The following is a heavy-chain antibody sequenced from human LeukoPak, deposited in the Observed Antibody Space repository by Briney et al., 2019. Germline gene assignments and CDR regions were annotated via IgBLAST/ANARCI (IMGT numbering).Heavy chain of an antibody. CDR2: ISGTGGST. CDR1: RFTFSSYA. J-gene: IGHJ4*02. Sequence: GESLRLSCAASRFTFSSYAMNWVRRAPGKGLEWVSAISGTGGSTYYADSVKGRFTVSRDNSKNTLYLQMNSLRAEDTAVYYCAKDSGAVTGTTSHFDYWGQGTLVTVSS. CDR3: AKDSGAVTGTTSHFDY. D-gene: IGHD1/OR15-1a*01. V-gene: IGHV3-23*01.